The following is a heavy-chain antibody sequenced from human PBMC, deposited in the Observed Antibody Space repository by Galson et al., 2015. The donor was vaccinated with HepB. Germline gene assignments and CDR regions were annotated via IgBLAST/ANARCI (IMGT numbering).Heavy chain of an antibody. Sequence: LRLSCAASGFTFFTPWIHWVRQAPGKGLVWVSAIGNDGTYTICADSVKGRFTISRDNAKNTVYLQMNSLRVEDTAVYYCASLGGNYPLDVWGLGTTVTVSS. CDR2: IGNDGTYT. V-gene: IGHV3-74*01. CDR1: GFTFFTPW. CDR3: ASLGGNYPLDV. J-gene: IGHJ6*02. D-gene: IGHD1-26*01.